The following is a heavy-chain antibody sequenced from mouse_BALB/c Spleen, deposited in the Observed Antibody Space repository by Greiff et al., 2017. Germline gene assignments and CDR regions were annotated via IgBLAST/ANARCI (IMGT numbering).Heavy chain of an antibody. V-gene: IGHV14-4*02. Sequence: VHVKQSGAELVRSGASVKLSCTASGFNIKDYYMHWVKQRPEQGLEWIGWIDPENGDTEYAPKFQGKATMTADTSSNTAYLQLSSLTSEDTAVYYCNGDYRCFMDYWGQGTSVTVSS. CDR1: GFNIKDYY. CDR2: IDPENGDT. CDR3: NGDYRCFMDY. J-gene: IGHJ4*01. D-gene: IGHD2-14*01.